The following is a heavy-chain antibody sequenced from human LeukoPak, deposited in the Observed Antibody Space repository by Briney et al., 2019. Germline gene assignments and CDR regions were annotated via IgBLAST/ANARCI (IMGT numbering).Heavy chain of an antibody. V-gene: IGHV1-2*02. CDR1: GYTFTGYY. J-gene: IGHJ3*02. CDR2: INPNSGGT. D-gene: IGHD5-18*01. CDR3: ARDGLHGAIQLWPTDAFDI. Sequence: ASVKVSCKASGYTFTGYYMRWVRQAPGQGLEWMGWINPNSGGTNYAQKFQGRVTMTRDTSISTAYMELSRLRSDDTAVYYCARDGLHGAIQLWPTDAFDIWGQGTMVTVSS.